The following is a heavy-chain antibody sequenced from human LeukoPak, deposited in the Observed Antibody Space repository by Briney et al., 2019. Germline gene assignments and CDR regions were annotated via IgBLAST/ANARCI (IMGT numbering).Heavy chain of an antibody. Sequence: SVKVSCKASGFTSTNFAVQWVRQARGQRLEWMGWIIVGSGATKCAQDFQERVTITRDLSTSTLYMELRSLTSEDTVVYYCAADLSNPRMGASYLDSWGQGTLVTVSS. CDR3: AADLSNPRMGASYLDS. J-gene: IGHJ4*02. CDR1: GFTSTNFA. V-gene: IGHV1-58*01. CDR2: IIVGSGAT. D-gene: IGHD3-16*01.